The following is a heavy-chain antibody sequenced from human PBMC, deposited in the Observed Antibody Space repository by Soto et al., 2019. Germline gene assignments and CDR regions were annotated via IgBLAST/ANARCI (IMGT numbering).Heavy chain of an antibody. CDR3: GRVQVDTAMVTGAYYYYYYGMDV. D-gene: IGHD5-18*01. CDR1: GGSISSYY. J-gene: IGHJ6*02. V-gene: IGHV4-59*01. CDR2: IYYSGST. Sequence: PSETLSLTCTVSGGSISSYYWSWIRQPPGKGLEWIGYIYYSGSTNYSPSLKSRVPISVDTSKNQFSLKLSSVTAADTAVYYCGRVQVDTAMVTGAYYYYYYGMDVWGQGTTVTVSS.